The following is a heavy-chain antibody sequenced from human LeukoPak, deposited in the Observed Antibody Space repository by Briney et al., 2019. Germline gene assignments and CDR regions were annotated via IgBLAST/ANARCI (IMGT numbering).Heavy chain of an antibody. J-gene: IGHJ5*02. CDR1: GFTFSGSA. Sequence: GGSLRLSCAAFGFTFSGSAMHWVRQASGKGLEWVGRIRNKANSYATAYAASVKGRVTISRDDSKNTAYLQMNSLKTEDTAVYYCQAYCGGDCYPWGQGILVTVSS. CDR2: IRNKANSYAT. CDR3: QAYCGGDCYP. V-gene: IGHV3-73*01. D-gene: IGHD2-21*02.